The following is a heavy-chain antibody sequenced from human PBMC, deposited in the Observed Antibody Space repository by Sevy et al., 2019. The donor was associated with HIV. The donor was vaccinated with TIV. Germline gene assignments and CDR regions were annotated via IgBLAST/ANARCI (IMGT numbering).Heavy chain of an antibody. CDR3: ARLGDSSSWSHAFDI. CDR2: IYYSGST. Sequence: SETLSLTCTVSGGSISSSSYYWGWIRQPPGKGLEWIGSIYYSGSTYYNPSLKSRDTISVDTSKNQFSLKLSSVTAADTAVYYCARLGDSSSWSHAFDIWGQGTMVTVSS. V-gene: IGHV4-39*01. J-gene: IGHJ3*02. CDR1: GGSISSSSYY. D-gene: IGHD6-13*01.